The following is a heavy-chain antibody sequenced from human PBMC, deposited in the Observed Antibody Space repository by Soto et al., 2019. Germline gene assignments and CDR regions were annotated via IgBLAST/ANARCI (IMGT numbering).Heavy chain of an antibody. D-gene: IGHD6-25*01. CDR3: ARIGGYHGPLDY. V-gene: IGHV4-59*01. CDR2: TYHRGST. CDR1: GVSISSYF. Sequence: SETLSLTCSVSGVSISSYFWSWIRQAPGRGLEWIGYTYHRGSTNYSPSLRSRVAISLDTSENQFSLKVNSVTAADTAVYYCARIGGYHGPLDYWGQGTPATVYS. J-gene: IGHJ4*02.